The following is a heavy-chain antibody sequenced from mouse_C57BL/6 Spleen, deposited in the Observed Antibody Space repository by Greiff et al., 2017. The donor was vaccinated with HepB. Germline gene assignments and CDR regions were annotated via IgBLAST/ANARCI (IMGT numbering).Heavy chain of an antibody. V-gene: IGHV1-72*01. D-gene: IGHD2-5*01. J-gene: IGHJ4*01. Sequence: QVHVKQPGAELVKPGASVKLSCKASGYTFTSYWMHWVKQRPGRGLEWIGRIDPNSGGTKYNEKFKSKATLTVDKPSSTAYMQLSSLTSEDSAVYYCARRDSNYLYAMDYWGQGTSVTVSS. CDR1: GYTFTSYW. CDR2: IDPNSGGT. CDR3: ARRDSNYLYAMDY.